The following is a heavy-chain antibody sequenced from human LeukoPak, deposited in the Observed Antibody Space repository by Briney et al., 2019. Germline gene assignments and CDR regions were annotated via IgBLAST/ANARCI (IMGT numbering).Heavy chain of an antibody. Sequence: SVKVSCKASGGTFSSYAISWVRQAPGQGLEWMGGIIPIFGTANYAQKFQGRVTITADESTSTAYMELSSLRSEDTAVYYCARVVGQLLIPDAFDIRGQGTMVTVSS. CDR1: GGTFSSYA. CDR2: IIPIFGTA. CDR3: ARVVGQLLIPDAFDI. V-gene: IGHV1-69*01. D-gene: IGHD2-2*01. J-gene: IGHJ3*02.